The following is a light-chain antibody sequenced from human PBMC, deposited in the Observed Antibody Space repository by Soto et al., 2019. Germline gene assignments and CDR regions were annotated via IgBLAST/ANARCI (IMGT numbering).Light chain of an antibody. J-gene: IGKJ4*01. CDR1: HDVTTY. V-gene: IGKV3-20*01. CDR2: DAS. Sequence: EIVMTQSPATLSVSPGERATLSCRASHDVTTYLAWYQQKSGQAPRLLIYDASSRATGIPDRFSGGGSGTDFTLTISRLEPEDFAVYYCQQFSSYPLTFGGGTKVDIK. CDR3: QQFSSYPLT.